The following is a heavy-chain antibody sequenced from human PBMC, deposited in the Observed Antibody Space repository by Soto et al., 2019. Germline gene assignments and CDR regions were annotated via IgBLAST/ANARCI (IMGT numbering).Heavy chain of an antibody. CDR1: GFTFSGYG. D-gene: IGHD1-1*01. V-gene: IGHV3-48*01. CDR3: ARGDWSSGY. Sequence: EVKLVESGGKLVQPGGSLRLSCAASGFTFSGYGMNWVRQAPGKGLEWVSYISNAASSIYYADSEKGRFTVSRDNAKGSLYLQMDSLRAEDTAVYYCARGDWSSGYWGQGTLVTVSS. CDR2: ISNAASSI. J-gene: IGHJ4*02.